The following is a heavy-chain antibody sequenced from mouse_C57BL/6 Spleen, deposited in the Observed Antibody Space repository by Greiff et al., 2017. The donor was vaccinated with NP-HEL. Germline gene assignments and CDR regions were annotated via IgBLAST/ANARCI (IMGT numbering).Heavy chain of an antibody. J-gene: IGHJ2*01. Sequence: EVMLVESGGGLVKPGGSLKLSCAASGFTFSSYAMSWVRQTPEKRLEWVATISDGGSYTYYPDNVKGRFTISRDNAKNNLYLQMSHLKSEDTAMYYCAREGVTTLFDYWGQGTTLTVSS. CDR2: ISDGGSYT. CDR3: AREGVTTLFDY. V-gene: IGHV5-4*01. D-gene: IGHD2-2*01. CDR1: GFTFSSYA.